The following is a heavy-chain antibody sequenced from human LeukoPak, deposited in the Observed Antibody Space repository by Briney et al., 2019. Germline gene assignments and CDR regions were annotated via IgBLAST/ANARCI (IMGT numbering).Heavy chain of an antibody. CDR3: ARDNSVGSWDY. CDR1: GGAFSSYA. CDR2: IIPIFGTA. D-gene: IGHD4-23*01. J-gene: IGHJ4*02. Sequence: SVKVSCKASGGAFSSYAISWVRQAPGQGLEWMGGIIPIFGTANYAQRFQGRVTITADESTSTAYMELSSLRSEDTAVYYCARDNSVGSWDYWGQGTLVTVSS. V-gene: IGHV1-69*13.